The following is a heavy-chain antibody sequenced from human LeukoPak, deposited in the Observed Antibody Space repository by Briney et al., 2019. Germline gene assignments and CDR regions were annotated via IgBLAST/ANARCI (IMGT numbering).Heavy chain of an antibody. J-gene: IGHJ4*02. CDR3: ARGDDFSGDY. CDR1: GFTFDNFA. D-gene: IGHD2-21*02. Sequence: GGSLRLSCAPSGFTFDNFAMTWVRQAPGKGLGWVANTHPDGKERYYVDSVKGRFTISRDNTKNLLYLQMSSLRVDDTAVYYCARGDDFSGDYWGQGALVTVSS. CDR2: THPDGKER. V-gene: IGHV3-7*04.